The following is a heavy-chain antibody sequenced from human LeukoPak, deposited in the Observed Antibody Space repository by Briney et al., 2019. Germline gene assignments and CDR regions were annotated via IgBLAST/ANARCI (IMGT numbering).Heavy chain of an antibody. CDR3: AKDHEEGAVDY. CDR2: IWYDGSNK. J-gene: IGHJ4*02. Sequence: RGSLRLSCAASGFTFSSYRMHWVRQAPGKGLEWVAVIWYDGSNKYYPDSVNGRSTISRDNSKKTLYLQMNSLRAEDTAVYYCAKDHEEGAVDYWGQGTLVTVSS. V-gene: IGHV3-33*06. D-gene: IGHD3-16*01. CDR1: GFTFSSYR.